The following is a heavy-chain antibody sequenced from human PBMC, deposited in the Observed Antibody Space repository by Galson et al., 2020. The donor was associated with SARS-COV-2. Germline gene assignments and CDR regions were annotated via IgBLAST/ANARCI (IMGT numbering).Heavy chain of an antibody. CDR2: INSEGNIT. V-gene: IGHV3-74*01. CDR1: GFTFSNFW. J-gene: IGHJ4*02. CDR3: TATRAY. Sequence: GGSLRLSCTASGFTFSNFWMHWVRQAPGKGLVWVSRINSEGNITNYADSVRGRFTISRDNDKNTLYLQMNSLSAEDTALYYCTATRAYWGQGTLVTVSS. D-gene: IGHD1-26*01.